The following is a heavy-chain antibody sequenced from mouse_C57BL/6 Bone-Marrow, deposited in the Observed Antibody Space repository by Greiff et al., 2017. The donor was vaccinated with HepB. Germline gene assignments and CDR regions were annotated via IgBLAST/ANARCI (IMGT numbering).Heavy chain of an antibody. CDR2: IYPGSGST. J-gene: IGHJ2*01. CDR1: GYTFTSYW. CDR3: AGGYDEDY. V-gene: IGHV1-55*01. Sequence: QVQLQQPGAELVKPGASVKMSCKASGYTFTSYWITWVKQRPGQGLEWIGDIYPGSGSTNYNEKFKSKATLTLDTSSSTAYMQLSSLTSEDSAVYYCAGGYDEDYWGQGTTLTVSS. D-gene: IGHD2-2*01.